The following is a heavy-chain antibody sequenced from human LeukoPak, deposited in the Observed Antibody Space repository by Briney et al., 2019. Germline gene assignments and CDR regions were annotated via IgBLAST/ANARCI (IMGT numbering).Heavy chain of an antibody. CDR3: AGGRMGRYYDH. CDR1: GTAISSYF. J-gene: IGHJ4*02. V-gene: IGHV4-59*08. CDR2: FYHIGGT. Sequence: PSETLSLTCTISGTAISSYFWNWIRQSPAKGLEWIGYFYHIGGTSHNPSLRSRVTISVDSSQKKFSLQVTSMTAADTAIYYCAGGRMGRYYDHWGQGTLVAVSA. D-gene: IGHD1-26*01.